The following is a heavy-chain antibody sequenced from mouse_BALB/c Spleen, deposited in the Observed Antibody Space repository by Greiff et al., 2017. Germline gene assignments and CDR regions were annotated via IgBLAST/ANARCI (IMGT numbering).Heavy chain of an antibody. Sequence: EVMLVESGGGLVKLGGSLKLSCAASGFTFSSYYMSWVRQTPEKRLELVAAINSNGGSTYYPDTVKGRFTISRDNAKNTLYLQMSSLKSEDTALYYCASRYYGSSLLFAYWGQGTLVTVSA. CDR1: GFTFSSYY. CDR3: ASRYYGSSLLFAY. V-gene: IGHV5-6-2*01. D-gene: IGHD1-1*01. J-gene: IGHJ3*01. CDR2: INSNGGST.